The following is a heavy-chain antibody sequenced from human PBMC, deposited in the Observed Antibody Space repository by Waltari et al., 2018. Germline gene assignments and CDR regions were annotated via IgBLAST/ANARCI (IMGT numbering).Heavy chain of an antibody. CDR1: GGSFSGYY. CDR3: ARGEDIVVVPAAMDV. D-gene: IGHD2-2*01. V-gene: IGHV4-34*01. J-gene: IGHJ6*02. CDR2: INHSGST. Sequence: QVQLQQWGAGLLKPSETLSLTCAVYGGSFSGYYWSWIRPPPRKGLEWIGEINHSGSTNYNPSLKSRVTISVDTSKNQFSLKLSSVTAADTAVYYCARGEDIVVVPAAMDVWGQGTTVTVSS.